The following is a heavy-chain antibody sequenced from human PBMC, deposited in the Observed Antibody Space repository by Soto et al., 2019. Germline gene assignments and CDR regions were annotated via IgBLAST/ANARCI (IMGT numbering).Heavy chain of an antibody. D-gene: IGHD6-19*01. CDR2: ISAYNGNT. V-gene: IGHV1-18*01. CDR1: GYTFTSYG. Sequence: GASVKVSCKASGYTFTSYGISWVRQAPGQGPEWMGWISAYNGNTNYAQKLQGRVTMTTDTSTSTAYMELRSLRSDDTAVYYCARVSQGYSRGWYFDYWGQGTLVTVSS. J-gene: IGHJ4*02. CDR3: ARVSQGYSRGWYFDY.